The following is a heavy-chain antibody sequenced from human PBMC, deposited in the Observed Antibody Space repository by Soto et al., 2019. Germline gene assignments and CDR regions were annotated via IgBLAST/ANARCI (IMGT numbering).Heavy chain of an antibody. D-gene: IGHD3-16*01. J-gene: IGHJ3*02. CDR1: GFTFSSYA. V-gene: IGHV3-23*01. Sequence: EVQLLESGGGLVQPGGSLRLSCAASGFTFSSYAMSWVRQAPGKGLEWVSAISGSGGSTYYADSVKGRFTISRDNSKNTLYLQMNSLRAEDTAVYYCAKDQYYDYVWGSYYACDIWGQGTMFTVSS. CDR2: ISGSGGST. CDR3: AKDQYYDYVWGSYYACDI.